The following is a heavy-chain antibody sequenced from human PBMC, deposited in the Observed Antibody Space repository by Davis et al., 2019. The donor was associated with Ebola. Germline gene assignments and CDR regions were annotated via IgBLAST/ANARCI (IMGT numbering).Heavy chain of an antibody. V-gene: IGHV4-59*08. CDR2: IYYSGST. J-gene: IGHJ4*02. CDR1: GGSFSSYY. Sequence: PSETLSLTCAVYGGSFSSYYWSWIRQPPGKGLEWIGYIYYSGSTNYNPSLKSRVTISVDTSKNQFSLKLSSVTAADTAVYYCATQGPGNYSDYWGQGTLVTVSS. CDR3: ATQGPGNYSDY.